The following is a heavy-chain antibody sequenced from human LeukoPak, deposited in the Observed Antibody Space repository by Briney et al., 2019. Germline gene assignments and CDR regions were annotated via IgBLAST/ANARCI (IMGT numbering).Heavy chain of an antibody. J-gene: IGHJ4*02. Sequence: ETLSLTCTVSGGSISSSSYYWGWIRQPPGKGLVWVSRINSDGSSTSYADSVKGRFTISRDNAKNALFLQMNGLKAEDTAVYYCVREGSGTYHNWGQGTLVTVSS. V-gene: IGHV3-74*01. D-gene: IGHD1-26*01. CDR1: GGSISSSSYY. CDR3: VREGSGTYHN. CDR2: INSDGSST.